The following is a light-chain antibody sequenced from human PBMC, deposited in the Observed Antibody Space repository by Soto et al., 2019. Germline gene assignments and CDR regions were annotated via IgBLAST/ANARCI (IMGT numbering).Light chain of an antibody. CDR1: SSNIGNKY. J-gene: IGLJ2*01. Sequence: QSVLTQPPSASGTPGQRVTISCSGSSSNIGNKYVYWYQQFPGTAPQLLMYSNNQRPSGVPDRCSGSTSGTSASLDISGLRSEDEDAYYCAAWDAGVGSPAFGGGTKVTVL. V-gene: IGLV1-47*02. CDR2: SNN. CDR3: AAWDAGVGSPA.